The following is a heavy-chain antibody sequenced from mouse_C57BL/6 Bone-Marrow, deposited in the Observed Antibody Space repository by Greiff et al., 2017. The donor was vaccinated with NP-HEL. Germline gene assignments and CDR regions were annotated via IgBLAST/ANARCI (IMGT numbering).Heavy chain of an antibody. CDR3: ARDYYGSSHWYFDV. J-gene: IGHJ1*03. D-gene: IGHD1-1*01. CDR2: IYPRSGNT. CDR1: GYTFTSYG. Sequence: VQLQQSGAELARPGASVKLSCKASGYTFTSYGISWVKQSTGQGLEWIGEIYPRSGNTYYNEKFKGKATLTADKSSSTAYIELRSLTSEDSAVYFCARDYYGSSHWYFDVWGTGTTVTVSS. V-gene: IGHV1-81*01.